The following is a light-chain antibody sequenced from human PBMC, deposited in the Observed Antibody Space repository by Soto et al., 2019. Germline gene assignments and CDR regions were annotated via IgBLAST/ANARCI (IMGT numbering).Light chain of an antibody. CDR1: SSNIGTNT. CDR3: AAWDDSLSGNV. J-gene: IGLJ1*01. CDR2: SNN. V-gene: IGLV1-44*01. Sequence: QSVLNQPPSWSGTPGQRVTISCSGSSSNIGTNTVNWYQQLPGTAPKLLIYSNNQRPSGVPDRFSGSKSGTSASLAISGLQSEDEADYYCAAWDDSLSGNVFGSGTKVTVL.